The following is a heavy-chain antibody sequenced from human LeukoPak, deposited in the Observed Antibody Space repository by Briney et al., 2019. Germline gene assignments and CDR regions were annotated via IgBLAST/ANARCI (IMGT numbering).Heavy chain of an antibody. Sequence: SETLSLTCAVYGGSFSGYYWGWIRQPPGKGLAWIGSIYHSGSTYYNPSLKSRVTISVDTSKNQFSLKLSSVTAADTAVYYCARVGIAAAGTKNNWFDPWGQGTLVTVSS. CDR2: IYHSGST. CDR1: GGSFSGYY. V-gene: IGHV4-38-2*01. J-gene: IGHJ5*02. D-gene: IGHD6-13*01. CDR3: ARVGIAAAGTKNNWFDP.